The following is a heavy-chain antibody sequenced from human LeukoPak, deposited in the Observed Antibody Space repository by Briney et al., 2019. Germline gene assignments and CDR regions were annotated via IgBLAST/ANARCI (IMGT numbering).Heavy chain of an antibody. V-gene: IGHV3-53*01. CDR2: ISSGGNT. CDR1: GFIVSSNY. D-gene: IGHD3-22*01. Sequence: GGSLRLSCAASGFIVSSNYMRWVRQAPGKGLEWVSVISSGGNTYYEDSVKGRCTISRDISKNTLNLQMTGLRAEDTAVYYCAREVRGYYFDYWGQGTLVTVSS. CDR3: AREVRGYYFDY. J-gene: IGHJ4*02.